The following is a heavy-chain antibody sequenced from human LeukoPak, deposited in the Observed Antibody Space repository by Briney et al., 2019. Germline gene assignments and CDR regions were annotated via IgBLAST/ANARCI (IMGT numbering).Heavy chain of an antibody. V-gene: IGHV3-74*01. D-gene: IGHD5-24*01. CDR2: INTDGSST. Sequence: PGESLRLSCAASGFTFSTYLMHWVRQAPGKGLLWVARINTDGSSTLYADSVKGRFTISRDNAKSTLYLQMDSLRPEDTAVYYCARVDPTGDGYNCFDSRGQGTLVTVSS. CDR1: GFTFSTYL. CDR3: ARVDPTGDGYNCFDS. J-gene: IGHJ4*02.